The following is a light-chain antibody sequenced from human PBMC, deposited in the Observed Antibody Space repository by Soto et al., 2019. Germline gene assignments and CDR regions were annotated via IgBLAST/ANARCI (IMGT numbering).Light chain of an antibody. Sequence: QSVLTQPPSASGTPGQRVSISCSGSSSNIGSNAVSWYQHFPGTAPKVLIYSDDQRPSGVPDRFSGSKSGTSASLAISGLRAEDEADYFCAAWDGSLSAWVFGGGTKLTVL. CDR3: AAWDGSLSAWV. J-gene: IGLJ3*02. CDR2: SDD. CDR1: SSNIGSNA. V-gene: IGLV1-44*01.